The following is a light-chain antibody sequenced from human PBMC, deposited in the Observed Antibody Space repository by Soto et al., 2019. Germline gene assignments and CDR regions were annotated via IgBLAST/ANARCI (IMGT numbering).Light chain of an antibody. CDR3: QEYGNSRT. V-gene: IGKV3-20*01. Sequence: ESALTQSPGTLSFSPGERATLSCRASQSVSSSFLAWSQRRPGKAPRLLIYAASNTAPGIPDRLSGGGSGTAFTLPIRRLEPEDSAVYYCQEYGNSRTFGQGTKVDIK. CDR1: QSVSSSF. CDR2: AAS. J-gene: IGKJ1*01.